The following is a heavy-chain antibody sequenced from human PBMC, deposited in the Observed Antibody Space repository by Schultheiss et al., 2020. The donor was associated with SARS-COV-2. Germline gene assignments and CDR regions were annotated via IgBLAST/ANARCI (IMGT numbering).Heavy chain of an antibody. Sequence: GGSLRLSCAASGFTFSSYWMSWVRQAPGKGLEWVSYISSSGSTIYYADSVKGRFTISRDNSKNTLYLQMNSLRAEDTAVYYCAKDSAGKYSSSWSPPFDPWGQGTLVTVSS. CDR3: AKDSAGKYSSSWSPPFDP. V-gene: IGHV3-23*01. J-gene: IGHJ5*02. D-gene: IGHD6-13*01. CDR2: ISSSGSTI. CDR1: GFTFSSYW.